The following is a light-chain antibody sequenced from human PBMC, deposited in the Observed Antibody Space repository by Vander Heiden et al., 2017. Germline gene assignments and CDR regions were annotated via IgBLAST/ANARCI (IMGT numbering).Light chain of an antibody. Sequence: DIQMTQSPSTLSASVGDRVTITCRASQSINTWLAWYQQKPGKAPKPLIYKASSLESGVPSRFSGSGSGTEFTLTISSLQPDDFATYYCQQDNFYGSFGQGTKVE. CDR2: KAS. J-gene: IGKJ1*01. CDR3: QQDNFYGS. CDR1: QSINTW. V-gene: IGKV1-5*03.